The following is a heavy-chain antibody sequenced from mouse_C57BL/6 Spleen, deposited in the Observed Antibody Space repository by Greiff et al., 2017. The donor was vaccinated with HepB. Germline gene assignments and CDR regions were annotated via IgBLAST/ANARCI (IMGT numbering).Heavy chain of an antibody. J-gene: IGHJ3*01. Sequence: QVHVKQSGAELVRPGASVTLSCKASGYTFTDYEMHWVKQTPVHGLEWIGAIDPETGGTAYNQKFKGKAILTADKSSSTAYMELRSLTSAASAVYYCTRSSLFITTVVARGAWFAYWGQGTLVTVSA. CDR2: IDPETGGT. CDR1: GYTFTDYE. V-gene: IGHV1-15*01. D-gene: IGHD1-1*01. CDR3: TRSSLFITTVVARGAWFAY.